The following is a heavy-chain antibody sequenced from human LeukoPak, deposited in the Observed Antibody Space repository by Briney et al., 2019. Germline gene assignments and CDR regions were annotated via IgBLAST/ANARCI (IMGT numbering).Heavy chain of an antibody. Sequence: GGSLRLSCAASVFTFDDYGMSWVRQVPGKGREGVSGIHWNGGSTRYADSVKGQFIISRDNAKNSLYLQVNSLRAEDTALYYCARGDYHGSGRTYFDYWGQGTLVTVSS. CDR3: ARGDYHGSGRTYFDY. CDR2: IHWNGGST. D-gene: IGHD3-10*01. CDR1: VFTFDDYG. V-gene: IGHV3-20*04. J-gene: IGHJ4*02.